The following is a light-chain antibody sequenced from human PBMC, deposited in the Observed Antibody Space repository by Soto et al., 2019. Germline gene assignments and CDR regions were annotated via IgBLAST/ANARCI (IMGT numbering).Light chain of an antibody. Sequence: TLSVSPGERATLSCRASQSVSSNLAWYQQKPGQAPRLLIFGASTRATGIPARFSGSGSGTEFTLTISSLQSEDSALYYCQQFYRWPWTFGPGTKVDI. J-gene: IGKJ1*01. V-gene: IGKV3-15*01. CDR2: GAS. CDR1: QSVSSN. CDR3: QQFYRWPWT.